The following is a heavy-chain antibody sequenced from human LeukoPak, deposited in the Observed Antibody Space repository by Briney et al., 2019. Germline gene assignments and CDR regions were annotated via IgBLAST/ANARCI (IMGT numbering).Heavy chain of an antibody. V-gene: IGHV4-39*01. Sequence: NPSETLSLTCTVSGGSISSSGYYWGWIRQPPGKGLEWIGSIYYSGSTYYNPSLKSRVTISVDTSKSQFSLKLSSVTAADTAVYYCARLTRFVSGVLNPLDSWGQGTLVTVSS. CDR2: IYYSGST. CDR3: ARLTRFVSGVLNPLDS. CDR1: GGSISSSGYY. J-gene: IGHJ4*02. D-gene: IGHD3-3*01.